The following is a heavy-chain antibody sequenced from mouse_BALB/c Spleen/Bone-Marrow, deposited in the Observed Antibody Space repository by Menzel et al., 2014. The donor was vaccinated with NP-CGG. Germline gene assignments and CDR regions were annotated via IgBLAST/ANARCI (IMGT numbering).Heavy chain of an antibody. J-gene: IGHJ1*01. CDR1: GYTFTDYW. V-gene: IGHV1-69*01. D-gene: IGHD1-1*01. Sequence: QVQLQQSGAELVMPGASVKMSCKASGYTFTDYWMHWVKQRPGQGLEWIGAIDTSDSYTSYNQKFKGKTTLTVDESSSTAYMQLSSLTSGDSAVYYCARDYYGRGWYFDVWGAGTTVTVSS. CDR3: ARDYYGRGWYFDV. CDR2: IDTSDSYT.